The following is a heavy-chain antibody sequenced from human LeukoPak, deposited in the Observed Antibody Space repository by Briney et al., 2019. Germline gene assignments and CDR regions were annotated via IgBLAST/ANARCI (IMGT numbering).Heavy chain of an antibody. V-gene: IGHV4-30-2*01. CDR2: IYPSGST. CDR3: ARGGIYSTNWRNAFDI. D-gene: IGHD6-13*01. J-gene: IGHJ3*02. Sequence: TSETLSLTCAVSGGPTSSGGYSWSWIRQPPGKGLEWIGYIYPSGSTYYNPSLKSRVTISVDRSKNQFSLKLSSVTAADTAVYYCARGGIYSTNWRNAFDIWGQGTMVTVSS. CDR1: GGPTSSGGYS.